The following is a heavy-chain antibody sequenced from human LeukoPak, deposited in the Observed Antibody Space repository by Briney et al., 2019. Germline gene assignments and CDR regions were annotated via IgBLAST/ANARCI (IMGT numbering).Heavy chain of an antibody. CDR1: GYTFTSYY. D-gene: IGHD3-22*01. Sequence: ASVKVSCKASGYTFTSYYIHWVRQAPGQGLEWMGWISPNSGGTNYAQKFQGRVTVTRDTSISTAYMELTRLRSDDTAVYYCAAHTSGYYYGGFDPWGQGTLVTVSS. CDR2: ISPNSGGT. CDR3: AAHTSGYYYGGFDP. J-gene: IGHJ5*02. V-gene: IGHV1-2*02.